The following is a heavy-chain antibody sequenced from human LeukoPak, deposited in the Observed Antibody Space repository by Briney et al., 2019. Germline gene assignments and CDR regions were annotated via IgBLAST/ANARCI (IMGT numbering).Heavy chain of an antibody. Sequence: ASVKVSCKTSGYIFTNYAISWVRQAPGQGLEWMGWISAYNGNTKYAQKLQGRVTMTTDTSTSTAYMELRSLRSDDTAVYYCARGSGIAARPRIDYWGQGTLVTVSS. J-gene: IGHJ4*02. CDR1: GYIFTNYA. D-gene: IGHD6-6*01. CDR3: ARGSGIAARPRIDY. V-gene: IGHV1-18*01. CDR2: ISAYNGNT.